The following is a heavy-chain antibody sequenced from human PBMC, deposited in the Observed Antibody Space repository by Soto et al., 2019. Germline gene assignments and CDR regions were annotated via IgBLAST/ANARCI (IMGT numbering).Heavy chain of an antibody. Sequence: SEILSLTCTVSGGSFSSYYWTWIRQSPGKGLEWIGYIYYSGSTDYNPSLRGRLAISIDTSKNQFSLRLNSMTAADTAVYYCAGRDCSGTNCYYLDYYYMDVWGKGTTVNVSS. J-gene: IGHJ6*03. CDR2: IYYSGST. CDR3: AGRDCSGTNCYYLDYYYMDV. CDR1: GGSFSSYY. D-gene: IGHD2-2*01. V-gene: IGHV4-59*08.